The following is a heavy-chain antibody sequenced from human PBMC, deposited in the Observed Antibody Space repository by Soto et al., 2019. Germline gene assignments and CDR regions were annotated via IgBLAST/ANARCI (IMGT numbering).Heavy chain of an antibody. CDR2: IYYSGNT. J-gene: IGHJ4*02. CDR3: AREGGESSDGLYYFDS. D-gene: IGHD3-16*01. Sequence: SETLSLTCTVSGGSTSSDNYWSWIRQPPGKGLEWIGHIYYSGNTDYNPSLKSRLAISIDTSKNQFSLKLSSVTAADTAVYFCAREGGESSDGLYYFDSWGQGSLVTVFS. CDR1: GGSTSSDNY. V-gene: IGHV4-30-4*01.